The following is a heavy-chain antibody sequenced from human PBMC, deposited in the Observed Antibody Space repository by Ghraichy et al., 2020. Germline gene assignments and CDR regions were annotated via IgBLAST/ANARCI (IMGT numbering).Heavy chain of an antibody. V-gene: IGHV3-53*01. CDR3: ARDFTGGDYEEVPFDI. D-gene: IGHD2-21*01. J-gene: IGHJ3*02. CDR1: GLTVSNNY. CDR2: IYSGGST. Sequence: GGSLRLSCAASGLTVSNNYMSWVRQAPGKGLEWVSVIYSGGSTYYADSVKGRFTISRDNSNNTLYLQMNSLRVEDTAVYYCARDFTGGDYEEVPFDIWGQGTVVTVSS.